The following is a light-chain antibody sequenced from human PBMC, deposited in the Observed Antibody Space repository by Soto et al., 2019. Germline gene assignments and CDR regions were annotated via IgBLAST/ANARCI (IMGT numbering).Light chain of an antibody. V-gene: IGKV1-39*01. J-gene: IGKJ3*01. CDR1: QRISSY. CDR2: AAS. Sequence: DIQMTQSPSSLSASVGDRVTITCRASQRISSYLNWYQQKPGKAPKLLIYAASSLQSGVPSRFSGSGSGTDFTLTISSLQPEDFATYYCQQSYSTLFTFGPGTKEDIK. CDR3: QQSYSTLFT.